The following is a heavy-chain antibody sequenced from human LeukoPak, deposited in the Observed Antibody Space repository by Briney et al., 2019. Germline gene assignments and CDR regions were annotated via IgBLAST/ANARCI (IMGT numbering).Heavy chain of an antibody. CDR3: ARGGGGDRVQY. CDR2: IHKSGST. J-gene: IGHJ4*02. CDR1: GGSIGSYY. D-gene: IGHD2-21*01. Sequence: SETLSLTCNVSGGSIGSYYWGWIRQSPGKGLEWIGSIHKSGSTFYSPSLSSRVTISVDTSKNQFSLRLSSVTAADTALYYCARGGGGDRVQYWGQGSLVTVSS. V-gene: IGHV4-38-2*02.